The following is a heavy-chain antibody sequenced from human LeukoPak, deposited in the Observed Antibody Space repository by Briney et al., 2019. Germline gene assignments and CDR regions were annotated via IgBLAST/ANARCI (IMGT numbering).Heavy chain of an antibody. CDR1: GFTISSNY. J-gene: IGHJ4*02. D-gene: IGHD3-10*01. CDR3: AREQPPGVYFDY. CDR2: ISDVGDIT. Sequence: PGGSLRLSCAASGFTISSNYMAWVRQAPGKGLEWVSAISDVGDITYYADSVKGRFTISRDNSKNTLYLQMNSLRADDTAVYYFAREQPPGVYFDYWGQGTLVTVSS. V-gene: IGHV3-53*01.